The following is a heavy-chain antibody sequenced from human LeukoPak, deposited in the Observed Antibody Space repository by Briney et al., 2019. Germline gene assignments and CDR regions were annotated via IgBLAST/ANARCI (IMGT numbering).Heavy chain of an antibody. CDR3: AREGCSSTSCYRLGY. Sequence: SETRCLTCAVSGYSISSGYYCGWIRQPPGKGMEWIGSIYHGGSTYYNPSLKSRVTISVDTSKNQFSLKLSSVTAADTAVYYCAREGCSSTSCYRLGYWGQGTLVTVSS. D-gene: IGHD2-2*01. CDR2: IYHGGST. CDR1: GYSISSGYY. V-gene: IGHV4-38-2*02. J-gene: IGHJ4*02.